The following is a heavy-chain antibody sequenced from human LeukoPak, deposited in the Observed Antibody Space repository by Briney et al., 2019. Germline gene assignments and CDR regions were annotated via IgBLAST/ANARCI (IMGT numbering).Heavy chain of an antibody. CDR2: IWYDGSNK. Sequence: HPGGSLRLSCAASGFTFSSYGMHWVRQAPGKGLEWVAVIWYDGSNKYYADSVKGRFTISRDNSKNTLYLQMNSLRAEDTAVYYCARDFYDSGGYLDYWGQGTLVTVSS. J-gene: IGHJ4*02. CDR3: ARDFYDSGGYLDY. D-gene: IGHD3-22*01. CDR1: GFTFSSYG. V-gene: IGHV3-33*01.